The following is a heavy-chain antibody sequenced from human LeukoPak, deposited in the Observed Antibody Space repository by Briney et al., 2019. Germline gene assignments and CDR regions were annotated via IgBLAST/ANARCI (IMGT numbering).Heavy chain of an antibody. V-gene: IGHV4-59*01. CDR3: ARDLGVRGVITFYGMDV. CDR1: GGSISSYY. D-gene: IGHD3-10*01. J-gene: IGHJ6*02. Sequence: SETLSLTCTVSGGSISSYYWSWIRQPPGKGLEWIGYIYYSGSTNYNPSLKSRVTISVDTSKNQFSLKLSSVTAADTAVYYCARDLGVRGVITFYGMDVWGQGTTVTVSS. CDR2: IYYSGST.